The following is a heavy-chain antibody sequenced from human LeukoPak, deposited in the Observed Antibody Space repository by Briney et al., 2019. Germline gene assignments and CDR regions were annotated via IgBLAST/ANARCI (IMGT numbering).Heavy chain of an antibody. CDR1: RLTFSDYS. J-gene: IGHJ4*02. D-gene: IGHD6-13*01. CDR3: AKDAAGPEY. V-gene: IGHV3-23*01. Sequence: GGSLRLPCAAYRLTFSDYSMTWHRQAPGKGLFWVSGISNGGGSTYYADSVKGRFTISRDNSRNTLYLQMNSLRAEDTAVYYCAKDAAGPEYWGQGTLVTVSS. CDR2: ISNGGGST.